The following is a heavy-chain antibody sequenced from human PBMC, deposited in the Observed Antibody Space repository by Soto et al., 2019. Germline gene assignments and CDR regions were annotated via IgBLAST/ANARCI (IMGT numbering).Heavy chain of an antibody. CDR1: GGSISSGDYY. V-gene: IGHV4-30-4*01. D-gene: IGHD4-17*01. CDR3: ARVVVAETTLNYGGKLMFFDY. CDR2: IYYSGST. Sequence: SETLSLTCTVSGGSISSGDYYWSWIRQPPGKGLEWIGYIYYSGSTYYNPSLKSRVTISVDTSKNQFSLKLSSVTAADTAVYYCARVVVAETTLNYGGKLMFFDYWGQGTLVTVSS. J-gene: IGHJ4*02.